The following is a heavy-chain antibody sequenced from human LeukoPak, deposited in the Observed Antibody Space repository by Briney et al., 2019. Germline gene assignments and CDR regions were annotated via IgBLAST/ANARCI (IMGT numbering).Heavy chain of an antibody. CDR2: ISYDGSNK. J-gene: IGHJ4*02. CDR3: ARIGISSGWSDY. Sequence: GGSLRLSCAASGFTFSSYAMHWVRQAPGKGLEWVAVISYDGSNKYYADSVKGRFTISRDNSKNTLYLQMNSLRAEDTAVYYCARIGISSGWSDYWGQGTLVTVSS. V-gene: IGHV3-30*04. CDR1: GFTFSSYA. D-gene: IGHD6-19*01.